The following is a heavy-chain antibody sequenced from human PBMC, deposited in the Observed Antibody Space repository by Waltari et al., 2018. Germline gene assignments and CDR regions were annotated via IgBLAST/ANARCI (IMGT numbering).Heavy chain of an antibody. J-gene: IGHJ4*02. CDR1: GFTFTNYW. CDR3: AKDGSTWEDY. D-gene: IGHD2-2*01. Sequence: EVQLVQSGGGLVQPGGSLRLSCAASGFTFTNYWMSWVRQAPGKGLEWLANIKKDGTEKYYAGSVKGRFTISRDNAKSSLFLQMNSLRVEDTAVYYCAKDGSTWEDYWGQGTLVTVSS. CDR2: IKKDGTEK. V-gene: IGHV3-7*04.